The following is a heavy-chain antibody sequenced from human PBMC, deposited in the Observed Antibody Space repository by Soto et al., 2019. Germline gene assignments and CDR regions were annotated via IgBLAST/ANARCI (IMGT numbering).Heavy chain of an antibody. CDR3: ARYIPGVRYYGMDV. CDR1: GFTFSSYA. V-gene: IGHV3-23*01. Sequence: GGSLRLSCAASGFTFSSYAMKWVRQAPGKGLEWVSLIGESGAPTYYADSVKGRFTISRDNSGNTLFLEMYSLRAEDTAVYYCARYIPGVRYYGMDVWGQGTTVTVS. CDR2: IGESGAPT. D-gene: IGHD2-2*01. J-gene: IGHJ6*02.